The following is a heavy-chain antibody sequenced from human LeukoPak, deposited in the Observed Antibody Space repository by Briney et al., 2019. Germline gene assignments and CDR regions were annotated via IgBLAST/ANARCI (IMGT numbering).Heavy chain of an antibody. CDR2: VSWDGGSV. D-gene: IGHD5-12*01. V-gene: IGHV3-43*01. CDR3: ARDRGGNSAGFDS. CDR1: GFSFHDYS. Sequence: GGSLTLSCAASGFSFHDYSMHWVRQPPGKGLEWVSLVSWDGGSVYYAHSVRGRFTISRDNRKDSLFLQMKSLKSDDSGLYFCARDRGGNSAGFDSWGQGTLVTVSS. J-gene: IGHJ4*02.